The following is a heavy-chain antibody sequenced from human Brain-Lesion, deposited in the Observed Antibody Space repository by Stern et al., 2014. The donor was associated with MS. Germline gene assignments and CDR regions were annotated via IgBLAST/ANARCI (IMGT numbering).Heavy chain of an antibody. V-gene: IGHV4-31*03. D-gene: IGHD4-17*01. CDR2: IYHTGST. CDR1: GGSISSGGYS. Sequence: VQLVELGPGLVKPSQTLSLTCTVSGGSISSGGYSWSWIRQPPGKGLEWVGYIYHTGSTYYNPSLKSRLDISVDTSKNQFSLKVRSVTAADTAVYYCARIGDDDGDFRLCYWGQGTLGTGSS. J-gene: IGHJ4*02. CDR3: ARIGDDDGDFRLCY.